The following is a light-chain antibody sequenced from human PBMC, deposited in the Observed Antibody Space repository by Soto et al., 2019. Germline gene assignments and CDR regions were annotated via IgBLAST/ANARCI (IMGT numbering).Light chain of an antibody. CDR2: RAS. J-gene: IGKJ3*01. Sequence: DIQMTQSPSTLSASVGDRVNITCRASQSISSWLAWYQQKPGKAPKLLIYRASDLQTGVPSRFSGSGSGTEFTLTISSLQTDDIATYYCQQYSSYFFTFCPGTKVDVK. V-gene: IGKV1-5*03. CDR3: QQYSSYFFT. CDR1: QSISSW.